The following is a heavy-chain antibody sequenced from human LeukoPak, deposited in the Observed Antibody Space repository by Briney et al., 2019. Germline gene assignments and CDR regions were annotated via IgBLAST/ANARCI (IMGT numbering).Heavy chain of an antibody. CDR1: GFTFSSYA. V-gene: IGHV3-30-3*01. CDR3: GSGSNGDY. J-gene: IGHJ4*02. CDR2: MSYDGSNK. Sequence: GGSLRLSCAASGFTFSSYAMHWVRQAPGKGLEWVAVMSYDGSNKYYADSVKGRFTISRDNSKNTLYLQMDSLRAEDTAVYYCGSGSNGDYWGQGTLVTVSS. D-gene: IGHD1-26*01.